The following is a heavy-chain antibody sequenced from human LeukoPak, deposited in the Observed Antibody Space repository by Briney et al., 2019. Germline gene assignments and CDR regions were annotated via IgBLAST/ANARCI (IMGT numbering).Heavy chain of an antibody. Sequence: TSVKVSCKASGFTFTSSAMQWVRQARGQRLEWIGWIVVGSGNTNYAQKFRERVTITRDMSTSTAYMELSSLRSEDTAVYYCAADPANYYYYGMDVWGQGTTVTVSS. CDR3: AADPANYYYYGMDV. CDR2: IVVGSGNT. CDR1: GFTFTSSA. J-gene: IGHJ6*02. V-gene: IGHV1-58*02.